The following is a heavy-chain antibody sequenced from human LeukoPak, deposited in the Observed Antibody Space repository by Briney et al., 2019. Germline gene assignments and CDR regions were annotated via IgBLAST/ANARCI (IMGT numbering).Heavy chain of an antibody. Sequence: SETLSLTCTVSGGSISSYYWSWIRQPPGKGLEWIGYIYYSGSTNYKPSLKSRVTISVDTSKNQFSLKVTSVTAADTAVYYCARDHDYSYGSGYYWGQGTLVTVSS. CDR1: GGSISSYY. CDR2: IYYSGST. D-gene: IGHD3-10*01. V-gene: IGHV4-59*12. J-gene: IGHJ4*02. CDR3: ARDHDYSYGSGYY.